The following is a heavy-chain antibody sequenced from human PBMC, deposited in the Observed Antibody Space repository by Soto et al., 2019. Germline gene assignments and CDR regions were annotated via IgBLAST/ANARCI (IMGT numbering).Heavy chain of an antibody. D-gene: IGHD5-12*01. CDR1: GFPFSGNY. V-gene: IGHV3-11*01. Sequence: QVQLVQSGGNLVKPGGSLRLSCAASGFPFSGNYMSRIRQAPGKGLEWLSYLSHSGRTIYYAASVKGRFTISRDNAKNSLYPQMNRLRAEDTAVYYFARGGGYDPWFDPWGQGTLVTVSS. CDR2: LSHSGRTI. CDR3: ARGGGYDPWFDP. J-gene: IGHJ5*02.